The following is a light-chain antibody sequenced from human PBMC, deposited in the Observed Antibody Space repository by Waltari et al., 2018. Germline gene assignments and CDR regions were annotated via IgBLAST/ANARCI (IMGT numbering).Light chain of an antibody. CDR1: SLRSYY. CDR3: NSRDSSGNHVV. CDR2: GKN. Sequence: SSELTQDPAVSVALGQTVRITCQGDSLRSYYASWYQQKPGQAPLIVIYGKNNRPSGIPDRFSGSSSGNTASLTITGARAEDEADYYCNSRDSSGNHVVFGGGTKLTVL. V-gene: IGLV3-19*01. J-gene: IGLJ2*01.